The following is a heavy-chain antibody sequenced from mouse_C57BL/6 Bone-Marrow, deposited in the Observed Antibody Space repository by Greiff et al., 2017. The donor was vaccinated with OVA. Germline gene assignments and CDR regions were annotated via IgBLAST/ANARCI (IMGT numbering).Heavy chain of an antibody. D-gene: IGHD2-5*01. J-gene: IGHJ4*01. CDR2: IDPSDSYT. V-gene: IGHV1-59*01. Sequence: QVQLQQSGAELVRPGTSVKLSCKASGYTFTSYWMHWVKQRPGQGLEWIGVIDPSDSYTNYNQKFKGKATLTVDTSSSTAYMQLSSLTSEDSAVYYCARYSNYAPMDYWGQGTSVTVSS. CDR3: ARYSNYAPMDY. CDR1: GYTFTSYW.